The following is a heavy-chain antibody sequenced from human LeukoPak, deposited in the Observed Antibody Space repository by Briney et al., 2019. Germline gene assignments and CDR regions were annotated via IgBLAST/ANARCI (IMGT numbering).Heavy chain of an antibody. CDR2: IVPIFGTA. V-gene: IGHV1-69*13. D-gene: IGHD5-18*01. CDR3: ARDSGYSYGVDY. J-gene: IGHJ4*02. Sequence: SVKVSCKASGGTFISYAISWVRQAPGQGLGWMGGIVPIFGTANYAQKFQGRVTITADESTSTAYMELSSLRSEDTAVYYCARDSGYSYGVDYWGQGTLVTVSS. CDR1: GGTFISYA.